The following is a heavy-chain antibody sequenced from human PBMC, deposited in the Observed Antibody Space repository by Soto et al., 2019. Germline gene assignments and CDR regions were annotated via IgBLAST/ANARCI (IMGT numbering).Heavy chain of an antibody. V-gene: IGHV1-69*02. CDR2: IISLLGMA. CDR3: GRANSGSNQGFDY. Sequence: QVQLVQSGTEVKKPGSSVKVSCKASGDAFNTYTISWVRQAPGQGLEWMGRIISLLGMADYAQKFQGRVTITADTSTRTAYMDLISLRSEDTAVYYCGRANSGSNQGFDYWGQGTLVTVSS. J-gene: IGHJ4*02. CDR1: GDAFNTYT. D-gene: IGHD1-26*01.